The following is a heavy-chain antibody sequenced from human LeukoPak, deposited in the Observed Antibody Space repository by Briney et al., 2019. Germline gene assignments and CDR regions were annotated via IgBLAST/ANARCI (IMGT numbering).Heavy chain of an antibody. CDR1: GFTFSSYG. V-gene: IGHV3-30*02. D-gene: IGHD6-6*01. CDR2: IRYDGSNK. J-gene: IGHJ6*03. Sequence: GGSLRLSCAASGFTFSSYGMHWVRQAPGKGLEWVAFIRYDGSNKYYAESVKGRFTIYRDNSKNTLYLQMNSLRAEDTAVYYCARVPHSIAARPPVSNYYYYYMDVWGKGTTVTVSS. CDR3: ARVPHSIAARPPVSNYYYYYMDV.